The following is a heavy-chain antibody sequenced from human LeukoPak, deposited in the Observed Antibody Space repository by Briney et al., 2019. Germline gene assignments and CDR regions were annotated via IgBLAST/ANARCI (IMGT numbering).Heavy chain of an antibody. D-gene: IGHD1-26*01. V-gene: IGHV4-4*07. CDR2: IHANSST. Sequence: SETLSLTCIVSSSSFNFYYWSWIRQPAGKGLEWIGRIHANSSTSYNPSLKSRLTMSIDTATTQFSLRLTSVTAADTAVYYCSGVQSVFVADQWVEGFLDYWGQGARVSASS. CDR1: SSSFNFYY. CDR3: SGVQSVFVADQWVEGFLDY. J-gene: IGHJ4*02.